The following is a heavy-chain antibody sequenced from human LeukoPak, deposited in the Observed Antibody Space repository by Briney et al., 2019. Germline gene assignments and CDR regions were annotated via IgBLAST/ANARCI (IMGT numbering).Heavy chain of an antibody. CDR1: GGPIRSYY. V-gene: IGHV4-59*08. CDR3: ARHATIIARPIWFDP. CDR2: FSYSGST. J-gene: IGHJ5*02. D-gene: IGHD6-6*01. Sequence: PSETLSLTCTVSGGPIRSYYWSWIRQPPGKGLEWIGYFSYSGSTNYIPSLESRVTISVDTSKSQFSLKLSPVTAADTAVYYCARHATIIARPIWFDPWGQGTLVTVSS.